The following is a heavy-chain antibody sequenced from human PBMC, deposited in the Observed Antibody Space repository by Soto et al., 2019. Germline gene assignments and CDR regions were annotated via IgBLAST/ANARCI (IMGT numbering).Heavy chain of an antibody. Sequence: SETLSLTCAVSGCSISRGGYSWGWIRQPPKKSLEKIGYIYHSGSTYYKPSLKSRVTISVDRSKNQFSLKLSSVTAADTAVYYCARARKDYYDSSGYYRQSNWFDPWGQGTLVTVSS. V-gene: IGHV4-30-2*01. J-gene: IGHJ5*02. CDR3: ARARKDYYDSSGYYRQSNWFDP. D-gene: IGHD3-22*01. CDR1: GCSISRGGYS. CDR2: IYHSGST.